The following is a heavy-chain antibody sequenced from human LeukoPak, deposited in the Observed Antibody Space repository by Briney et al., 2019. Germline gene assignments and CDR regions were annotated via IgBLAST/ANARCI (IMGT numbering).Heavy chain of an antibody. Sequence: PGGSLRLSCAASGFTFDSYAMTWVRQAPGKGLEWVSSISGGGGITNYADSVKGRFTISSDNSKYTLFLQMNSLRAEDTAVYYCAKYGVDCSSTSCYPLYYMDVWGKGTTVTVSS. V-gene: IGHV3-23*01. CDR3: AKYGVDCSSTSCYPLYYMDV. CDR2: ISGGGGIT. CDR1: GFTFDSYA. J-gene: IGHJ6*03. D-gene: IGHD2-2*01.